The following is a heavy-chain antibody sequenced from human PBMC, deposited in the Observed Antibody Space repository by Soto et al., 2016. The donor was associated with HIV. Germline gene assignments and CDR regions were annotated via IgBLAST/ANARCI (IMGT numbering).Heavy chain of an antibody. CDR2: INHSGTT. CDR1: GGSFSGYS. J-gene: IGHJ4*02. Sequence: QVRLQQWGAGLLRPSETLSLTCAVYGGSFSGYSFAWVRQPPGKGLEWIGEINHSGTTKYNPSLKSRVTISMDMSKNHFSLRLNSMTAADTALYYCATWASPRYYFDYWGQGTLVTVSS. CDR3: ATWASPRYYFDY. V-gene: IGHV4-34*02.